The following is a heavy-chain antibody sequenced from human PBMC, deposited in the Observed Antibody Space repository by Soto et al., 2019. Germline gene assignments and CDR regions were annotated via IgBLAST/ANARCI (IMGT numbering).Heavy chain of an antibody. CDR2: INHSGST. CDR1: GGSFSAYY. Sequence: SETLSLTCAVYGGSFSAYYWSWIRQPPGKGLEWIGEINHSGSTHYNPSLKSRVTISVDTSKNQFSLRLTSVTAADTAVYFCARSTTGALFDSWGQGALVTVSS. J-gene: IGHJ4*02. D-gene: IGHD1-1*01. CDR3: ARSTTGALFDS. V-gene: IGHV4-34*01.